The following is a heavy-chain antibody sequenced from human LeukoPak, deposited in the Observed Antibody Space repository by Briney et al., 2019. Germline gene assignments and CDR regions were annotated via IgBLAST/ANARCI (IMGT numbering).Heavy chain of an antibody. V-gene: IGHV3-9*01. D-gene: IGHD6-13*01. Sequence: GGSLRLSCAASGFTFDDYAMHWVRQAPGKGLEWVSGISWDSDNIGYADSVKGRFTISRDNAKNSLYLQINSLRTEDTALYYCAKAPAYSTSGTFDYWGQGTLVTVSS. CDR2: ISWDSDNI. CDR1: GFTFDDYA. CDR3: AKAPAYSTSGTFDY. J-gene: IGHJ4*02.